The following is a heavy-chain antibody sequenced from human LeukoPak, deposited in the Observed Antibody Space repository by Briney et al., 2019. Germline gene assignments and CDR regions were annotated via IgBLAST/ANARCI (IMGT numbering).Heavy chain of an antibody. J-gene: IGHJ4*02. Sequence: SETLSLTCAVYGGSFSGYYWSWIRQPPGKGLEWIGYIYYSGSTNYNPSLKSRVTISVDTSKNQFSLKLSSVTAADTAVYYCARGPASVWFGELLSGYFDYWGQGTLVTVSS. CDR1: GGSFSGYY. CDR2: IYYSGST. V-gene: IGHV4-59*01. D-gene: IGHD3-10*01. CDR3: ARGPASVWFGELLSGYFDY.